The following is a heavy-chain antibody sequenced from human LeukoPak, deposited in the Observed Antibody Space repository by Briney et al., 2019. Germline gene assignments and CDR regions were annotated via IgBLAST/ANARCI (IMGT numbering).Heavy chain of an antibody. CDR1: GFTFSNYG. D-gene: IGHD3-10*01. V-gene: IGHV3-23*01. CDR3: AKGDYYGLDY. CDR2: ITSGVGIT. J-gene: IGHJ4*02. Sequence: GGSLRLSCAASGFTFSNYGMNWVRQAAGKGLEWVAIITSGVGITYYADSVKGRFTISRDNSKNTLYLQMNSLRAEDTAVYYCAKGDYYGLDYWGQGTLVTVSS.